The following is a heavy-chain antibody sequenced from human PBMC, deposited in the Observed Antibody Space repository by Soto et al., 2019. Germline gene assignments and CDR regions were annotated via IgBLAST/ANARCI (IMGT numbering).Heavy chain of an antibody. Sequence: GGSLKISCKASGYIFIDYWIGWVRQMPGKGLEWMGIVYPRDSDTRYSPSFHGQVTISADRSTGTAFLQWRSLKASDTALYYCERPPQHGYSIHFNYWGRGTLVTVSS. CDR2: VYPRDSDT. V-gene: IGHV5-51*01. CDR1: GYIFIDYW. D-gene: IGHD2-15*01. CDR3: ERPPQHGYSIHFNY. J-gene: IGHJ4*02.